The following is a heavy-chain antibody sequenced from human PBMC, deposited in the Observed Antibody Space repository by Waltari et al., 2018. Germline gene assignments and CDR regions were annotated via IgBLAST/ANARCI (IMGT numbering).Heavy chain of an antibody. CDR2: IYYSGST. J-gene: IGHJ4*02. V-gene: IGHV4-39*07. D-gene: IGHD3-10*01. CDR1: GGSVSSPAYY. Sequence: QLQLQESGPALVRPSETLSLSCTVPGGSVSSPAYYCSWVRQSPGKGLEWIETIYYSGSTSYNPSLKSRVTISIDTSKNQLSLELTSVTAADTAIYYCASHLWYRDLSRVAFDFWGQGTLVAVSS. CDR3: ASHLWYRDLSRVAFDF.